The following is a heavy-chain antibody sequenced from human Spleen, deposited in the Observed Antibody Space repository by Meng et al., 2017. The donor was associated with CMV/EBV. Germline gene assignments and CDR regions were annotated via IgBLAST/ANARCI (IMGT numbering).Heavy chain of an antibody. Sequence: GESLKISCAASGYTFDDYAMSWIRQGPGKGLEWVAGINRNGGTTSYADSVTGRFTIFRDNAKNSLYLQMNSLRAEDTALYYCAKDAYYDFWSGYPPFDYWGQGTLVTVSS. J-gene: IGHJ4*02. CDR1: GYTFDDYA. V-gene: IGHV3-20*04. CDR2: INRNGGTT. D-gene: IGHD3-3*01. CDR3: AKDAYYDFWSGYPPFDY.